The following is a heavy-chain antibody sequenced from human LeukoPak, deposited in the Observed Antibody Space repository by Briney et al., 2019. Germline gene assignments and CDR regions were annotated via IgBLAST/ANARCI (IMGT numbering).Heavy chain of an antibody. CDR3: ARVEMATIAGPAWFDP. CDR1: GYTFTNYG. CDR2: ISAYNGNT. Sequence: ASVKVSCKASGYTFTNYGISWVRQAPGQGLEWMGWISAYNGNTNYAQKLQGRVTMTTDTSTSTAYMELRSLRSDDTAVYYCARVEMATIAGPAWFDPWGQGTLVTVSS. V-gene: IGHV1-18*01. D-gene: IGHD5-24*01. J-gene: IGHJ5*02.